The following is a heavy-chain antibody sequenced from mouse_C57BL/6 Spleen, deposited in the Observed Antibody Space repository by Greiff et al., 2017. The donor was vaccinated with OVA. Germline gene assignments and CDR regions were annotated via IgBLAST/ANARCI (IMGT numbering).Heavy chain of an antibody. CDR2: ISGGGGNT. J-gene: IGHJ1*03. V-gene: IGHV5-9*01. Sequence: DVQLQESGGGLVKPGGSLKLSCAASGFTFSSYTMSWVRQTPETRLEWVATISGGGGNTYYPDSVKGRFTISRDNAKNTLYLQMSSLRSEDTALYYCAKLYFDVWGTGTTVTVSS. CDR1: GFTFSSYT. CDR3: AKLYFDV.